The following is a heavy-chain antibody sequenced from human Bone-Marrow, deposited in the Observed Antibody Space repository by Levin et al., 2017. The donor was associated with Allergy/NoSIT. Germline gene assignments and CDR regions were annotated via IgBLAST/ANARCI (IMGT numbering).Heavy chain of an antibody. Sequence: GGSLRLSCAASGFTFSDYYMSWIRQAPGKGLEWVSYISSSGSTIYYADSVKGRFTISRDNAKNSLYLQMNSLRAEDTAVYYCASLGYCSGGSCSQYYYYYGMDVWGQGTTVTVSS. D-gene: IGHD2-15*01. J-gene: IGHJ6*02. CDR1: GFTFSDYY. CDR3: ASLGYCSGGSCSQYYYYYGMDV. V-gene: IGHV3-11*01. CDR2: ISSSGSTI.